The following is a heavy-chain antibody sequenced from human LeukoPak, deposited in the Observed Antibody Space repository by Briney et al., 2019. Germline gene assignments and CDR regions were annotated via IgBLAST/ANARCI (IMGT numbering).Heavy chain of an antibody. CDR1: GGSISSYY. V-gene: IGHV4-59*01. Sequence: PSETLSLTCTVSGGSISSYYWSWIRQPPGKGLEWIGYIYYSGSTNYNPSLMSRVTISVDTSKNQFSLKLSSVTAADTAVYYCARVSMVRGVLLDVWGQGTTVTVSS. D-gene: IGHD3-10*01. CDR3: ARVSMVRGVLLDV. CDR2: IYYSGST. J-gene: IGHJ6*02.